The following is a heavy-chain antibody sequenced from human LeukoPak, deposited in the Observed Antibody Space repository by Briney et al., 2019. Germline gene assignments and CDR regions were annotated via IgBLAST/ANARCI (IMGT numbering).Heavy chain of an antibody. CDR2: INLDGRST. CDR1: GFQFSSFW. J-gene: IGHJ4*02. V-gene: IGHV3-74*01. D-gene: IGHD1-1*01. CDR3: ARDERGDWNDTPRY. Sequence: GGSLRLSCSASGFQFSSFWMHWVRQAPGKGLVWVSRINLDGRSTTYADSVKGRFTISRDNAKNTLYLQMNSLRDEDTGIYYCARDERGDWNDTPRYWGQGTLVTVSS.